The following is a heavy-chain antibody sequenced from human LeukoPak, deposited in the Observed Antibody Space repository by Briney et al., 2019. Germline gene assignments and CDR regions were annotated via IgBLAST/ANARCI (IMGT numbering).Heavy chain of an antibody. D-gene: IGHD3-10*01. J-gene: IGHJ5*02. CDR3: ARTPRGLPSFNWFDP. CDR1: CYTFTSYG. V-gene: IGHV1-18*01. CDR2: ISAYNGNK. Sequence: ASVKVSRKASCYTFTSYGISGVRQAPAQALEWMGWISAYNGNKNYAQKLQGRVTMTTETSNTTAYMELRSLRSDDTAVYYCARTPRGLPSFNWFDPWGQGTLVTVSS.